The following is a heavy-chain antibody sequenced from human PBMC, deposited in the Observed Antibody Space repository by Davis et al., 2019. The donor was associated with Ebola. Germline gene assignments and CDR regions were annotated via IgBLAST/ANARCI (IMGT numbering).Heavy chain of an antibody. CDR3: ATVPGYSSSWPPGY. Sequence: GESLKISCKASGYSFTTYWIDWVRQLPGKGLEWMGIIYPSDSYTNYSPSFQGHVTISADKSISTAYLQWSSLKASDTAMYYCATVPGYSSSWPPGYWGQGTLVTVSS. D-gene: IGHD6-13*01. CDR2: IYPSDSYT. V-gene: IGHV5-10-1*01. CDR1: GYSFTTYW. J-gene: IGHJ4*02.